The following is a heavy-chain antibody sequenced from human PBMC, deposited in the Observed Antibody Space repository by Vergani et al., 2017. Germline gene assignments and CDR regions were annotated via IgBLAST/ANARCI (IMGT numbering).Heavy chain of an antibody. J-gene: IGHJ5*02. Sequence: QVQLVESGGGVVQPGRSLRLSCAASGFTFSSYAMHWVRQAPGKGLEWVAVISYDGSNKYYADSVKGRFTISRDNSKNTLYLQMNSLRADDTAVYYCAKGGLYYDFWSGQNWFDPWGQGTLVTVSS. CDR3: AKGGLYYDFWSGQNWFDP. CDR2: ISYDGSNK. V-gene: IGHV3-30-3*01. CDR1: GFTFSSYA. D-gene: IGHD3-3*01.